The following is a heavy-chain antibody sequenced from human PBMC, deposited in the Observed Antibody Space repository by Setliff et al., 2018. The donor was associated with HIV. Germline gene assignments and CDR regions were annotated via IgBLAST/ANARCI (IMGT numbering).Heavy chain of an antibody. CDR3: ARDLFTVPSREGYDY. J-gene: IGHJ4*02. CDR1: GYTFSNFA. Sequence: VKVSCKASGYTFSNFAVSWVRQAPGQGLEWMGWISGYDENIKHAQKFQGRVTMTTDTSTSTAYMELRSLRSDDTAVYYCARDLFTVPSREGYDYWGQGTLVTVSS. D-gene: IGHD1-26*01. V-gene: IGHV1-18*01. CDR2: ISGYDENI.